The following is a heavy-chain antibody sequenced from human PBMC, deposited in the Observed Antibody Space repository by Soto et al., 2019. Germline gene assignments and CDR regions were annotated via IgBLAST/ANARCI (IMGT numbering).Heavy chain of an antibody. D-gene: IGHD6-19*01. CDR3: ATLGAVAGTVRFDP. V-gene: IGHV1-69*02. J-gene: IGHJ5*02. CDR1: GGTFSSYT. CDR2: IIPILGIP. Sequence: QVQLVQSGAEVKKPGSSVKVSCKASGGTFSSYTITWVRQAPGQGLEWMGRIIPILGIPNYAQKFQGRVTITADKSTSTVYMELSSLRSEDTAVYYSATLGAVAGTVRFDPWGQGTLVTVSS.